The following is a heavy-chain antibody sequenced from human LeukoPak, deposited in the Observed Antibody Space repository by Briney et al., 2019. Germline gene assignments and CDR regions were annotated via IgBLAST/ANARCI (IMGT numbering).Heavy chain of an antibody. CDR3: ARDFYSYVVQYYFDY. D-gene: IGHD1-1*01. Sequence: ASVKVSCKASGYTFTGYYMHWVRQAPGQGLEWMGWINPNSGGTNYAQKFQGRVTMTRDTSISTVYMELSRLRSDDTAVYYCARDFYSYVVQYYFDYWGQGTLVTVSS. CDR2: INPNSGGT. V-gene: IGHV1-2*02. J-gene: IGHJ4*02. CDR1: GYTFTGYY.